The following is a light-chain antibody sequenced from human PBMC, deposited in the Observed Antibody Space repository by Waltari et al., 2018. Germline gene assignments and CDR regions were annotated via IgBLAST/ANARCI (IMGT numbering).Light chain of an antibody. CDR3: QKYGTLPAT. CDR1: QSVSRT. V-gene: IGKV3-20*01. Sequence: LTQAQSTLSFSPADRSTHSCRASQSVSRTLAWYQQKPGQAPRLLIYDASSRATGIPDRFSGSGSGTDFSLTISRLEPEDFAVYYCQKYGTLPATFGQGTKVEIK. J-gene: IGKJ1*01. CDR2: DAS.